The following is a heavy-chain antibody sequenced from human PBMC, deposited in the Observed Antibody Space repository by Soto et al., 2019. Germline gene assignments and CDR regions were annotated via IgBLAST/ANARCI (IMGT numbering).Heavy chain of an antibody. CDR3: ARDRWGGGRDMDV. V-gene: IGHV3-74*01. D-gene: IGHD3-10*01. J-gene: IGHJ6*02. Sequence: EVQLVESGGGLVQPGGSLRLSCAASGFTFSTHWIHWVRQAPGKGLVWVSRINSDGSSTNYADSVKGRFTISRDNAKNTLFLQMNSLRAEDTAVYYCARDRWGGGRDMDVWGQGTTVTVSS. CDR1: GFTFSTHW. CDR2: INSDGSST.